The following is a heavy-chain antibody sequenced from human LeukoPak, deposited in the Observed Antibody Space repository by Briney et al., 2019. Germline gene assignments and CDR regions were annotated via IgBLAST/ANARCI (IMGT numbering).Heavy chain of an antibody. CDR2: INGDGTST. J-gene: IGHJ3*02. CDR1: GFTFSNHW. Sequence: GGSLRLSCAASGFTFSNHWLHWVRQAPGKGLVWVSRINGDGTSTIYADSVKGRFTITRDNAKSTVYLQMNSLRAEDTAVYYCARTGSGGDLDIWGQGTMVTVSS. D-gene: IGHD2-15*01. V-gene: IGHV3-74*01. CDR3: ARTGSGGDLDI.